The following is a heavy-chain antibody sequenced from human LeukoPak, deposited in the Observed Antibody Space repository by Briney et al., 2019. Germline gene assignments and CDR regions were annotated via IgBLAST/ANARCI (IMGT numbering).Heavy chain of an antibody. J-gene: IGHJ6*03. V-gene: IGHV4-39*01. CDR2: IYYSGST. D-gene: IGHD5-12*01. CDR1: GGSISSSSYY. CDR3: ARLRLGYSGYDYRMGHYYYYMDV. Sequence: SETLTLTCTVSGGSISSSSYYWGWIRQPPWKGLEWIGSIYYSGSTYYNPSLKSRVTISVDTSKNQFSLKLSSVTAADTAVHYCARLRLGYSGYDYRMGHYYYYMDVWGKGTTVTVSS.